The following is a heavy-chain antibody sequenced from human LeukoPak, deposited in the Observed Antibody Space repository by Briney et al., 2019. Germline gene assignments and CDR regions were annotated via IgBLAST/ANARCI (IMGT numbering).Heavy chain of an antibody. CDR1: GFTFENYA. CDR3: ARTTNYYGGKGSDY. Sequence: GRSLRLSCALSGFTFENYAMHWVRQAPGKGLEWVPMIYPNGNTFYTDSVKGRFTISRDNSKNTLDLQMNSLRAEDTAVYYCARTTNYYGGKGSDYWGQGTLVTVSS. D-gene: IGHD4-23*01. V-gene: IGHV3-66*01. CDR2: IYPNGNT. J-gene: IGHJ4*02.